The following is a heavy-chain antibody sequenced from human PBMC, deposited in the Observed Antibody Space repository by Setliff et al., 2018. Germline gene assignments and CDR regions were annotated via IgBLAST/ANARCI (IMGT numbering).Heavy chain of an antibody. V-gene: IGHV3-23*01. Sequence: GGSLRLSCAASGFTFSSYAMSWVRQAPGKGLEWVSAISSTITSTYYADSVKGRFTISRDNSKNTLYLQMNSLRAEDTAVYYCAKHGAYNDFLTGYSFYYDMDVWGQGTTVTVSS. D-gene: IGHD3-9*01. CDR1: GFTFSSYA. CDR2: ISSTITST. J-gene: IGHJ6*02. CDR3: AKHGAYNDFLTGYSFYYDMDV.